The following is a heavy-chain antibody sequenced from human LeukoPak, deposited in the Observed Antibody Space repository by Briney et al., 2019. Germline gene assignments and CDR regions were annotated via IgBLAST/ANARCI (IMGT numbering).Heavy chain of an antibody. V-gene: IGHV1-2*02. CDR3: ARGLTYYDFWSGYYPHSHFDY. J-gene: IGHJ4*02. CDR1: GYTFTGYY. CDR2: INPNSGGT. D-gene: IGHD3-3*01. Sequence: ASVKVSCKASGYTFTGYYMHWVRQAPGQGLEWMGWINPNSGGTNYAQKFQGRVTMTRDTSISTAYMELSRLRSDDTAVYYCARGLTYYDFWSGYYPHSHFDYWGQGTLVTVSS.